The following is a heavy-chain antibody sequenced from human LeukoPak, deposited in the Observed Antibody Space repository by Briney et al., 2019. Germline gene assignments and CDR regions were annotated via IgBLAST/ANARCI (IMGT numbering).Heavy chain of an antibody. CDR2: INHSGST. D-gene: IGHD6-13*01. Sequence: SETLSLTCAVYGGSFSGYYWSWIRQPPGKGLEWIGEINHSGSTNYHPSLKSRVTISVDTSKNQFSLKLSSVTAADTAVYYCARGGFIAAAGGAWFDPWGQGTLVTVSS. J-gene: IGHJ5*02. CDR3: ARGGFIAAAGGAWFDP. CDR1: GGSFSGYY. V-gene: IGHV4-34*01.